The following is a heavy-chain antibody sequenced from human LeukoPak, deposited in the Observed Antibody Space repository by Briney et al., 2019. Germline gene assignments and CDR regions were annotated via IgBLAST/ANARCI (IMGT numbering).Heavy chain of an antibody. J-gene: IGHJ4*02. CDR2: ISYDGSNK. V-gene: IGHV3-30*18. CDR3: AKAGGRHRNYYFDY. Sequence: QPGRSLRLSCAASGFTFSSYGMHWVRQAPGKGLEWVAVISYDGSNKYYADSVKGRFTISRDNSKNTLYLQMNSLRAEDTAVYYCAKAGGRHRNYYFDYWGQGTLVTVSS. D-gene: IGHD2-15*01. CDR1: GFTFSSYG.